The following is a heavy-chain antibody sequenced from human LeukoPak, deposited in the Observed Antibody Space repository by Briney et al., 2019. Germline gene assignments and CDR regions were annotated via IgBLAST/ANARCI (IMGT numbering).Heavy chain of an antibody. V-gene: IGHV4-39*01. CDR2: IYYSGST. D-gene: IGHD2-2*02. J-gene: IGHJ4*02. Sequence: SETLSLTCTVSGGSISSSSYYWGWIRQPPGKGLEWIGSIYYSGSTYYNPSLKSRVTISVDTSKNQFSLKLSSVTAADTAVYYCARREILGYCSSTSCYRARHFGYWGQGTLVTVSS. CDR3: ARREILGYCSSTSCYRARHFGY. CDR1: GGSISSSSYY.